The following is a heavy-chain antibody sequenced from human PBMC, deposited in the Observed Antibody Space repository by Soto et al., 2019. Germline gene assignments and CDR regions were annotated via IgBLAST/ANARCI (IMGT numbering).Heavy chain of an antibody. Sequence: QLQLQESGPGLVKPSETLSLTCTVSGGSISSSSYYWGWIRQPPGKGLEWIGSIYYSGSTYYNPSLKSRVTISVDPSKNQFSLKLSFGTAADTAVYYCARPGNYGSGSYLYYLDYWGQGTLVTVSS. D-gene: IGHD3-10*01. CDR3: ARPGNYGSGSYLYYLDY. CDR1: GGSISSSSYY. J-gene: IGHJ4*02. V-gene: IGHV4-39*01. CDR2: IYYSGST.